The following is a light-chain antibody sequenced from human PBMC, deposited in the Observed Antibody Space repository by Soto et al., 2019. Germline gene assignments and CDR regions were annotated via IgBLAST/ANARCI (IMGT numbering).Light chain of an antibody. Sequence: DIHMTQSPSSLSASVGDSVTIPCRASQSITSYSNWYQQKPGKAPKLLIYAASSLQSGVPSRFSGSGSGTEFTLTISSLQPDDFATYYCQHYKMYSPWTFGQGTKVDIK. CDR1: QSITSY. J-gene: IGKJ1*01. V-gene: IGKV1-5*01. CDR2: AAS. CDR3: QHYKMYSPWT.